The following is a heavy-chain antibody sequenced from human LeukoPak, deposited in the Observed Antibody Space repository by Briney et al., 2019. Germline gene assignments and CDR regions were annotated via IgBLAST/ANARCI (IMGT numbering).Heavy chain of an antibody. CDR3: AKDPQGIAAAGPNWLDP. D-gene: IGHD6-13*01. J-gene: IGHJ5*02. CDR1: GGSISSYY. V-gene: IGHV4-4*07. CDR2: IYTSGST. Sequence: SETLSLTCTVSGGSISSYYWSWIRQPAGKGLEWIGRIYTSGSTNYNPSLKSRVTISVDKSMNQLSLKLTSVTAADTAVYYCAKDPQGIAAAGPNWLDPWGQGTLVTVSS.